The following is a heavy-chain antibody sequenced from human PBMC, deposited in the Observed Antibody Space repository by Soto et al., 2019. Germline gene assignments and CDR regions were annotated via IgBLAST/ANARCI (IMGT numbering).Heavy chain of an antibody. Sequence: QVQLVQSGAEVKKPGSSVKVSCKASGGTFSSYAISWVRQAPGQGLEWMGGIIPIFGTENYAQKLQGRVTITADESTSTAYLDLSRLRSEDTAVYYCAREHPHSIPGRNYYYGMDLWGQGTTVTVSS. J-gene: IGHJ6*02. CDR1: GGTFSSYA. V-gene: IGHV1-69*12. D-gene: IGHD2-15*01. CDR2: IIPIFGTE. CDR3: AREHPHSIPGRNYYYGMDL.